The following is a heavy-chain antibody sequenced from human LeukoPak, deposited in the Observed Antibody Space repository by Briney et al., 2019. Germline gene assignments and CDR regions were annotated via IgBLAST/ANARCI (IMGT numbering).Heavy chain of an antibody. CDR2: IFHSGRT. V-gene: IGHV4-38-2*01. CDR1: GYSISSGYF. Sequence: PSETLSLTCAVSGYSISSGYFWDWIRQPPGKGLEWIGSIFHSGRTYYNPSLQSRVTISVDTSKNQFSLRLSSVTAADTAVYYCARRSGSGWNYFDYWGQGTLVTVSS. CDR3: ARRSGSGWNYFDY. D-gene: IGHD6-19*01. J-gene: IGHJ4*02.